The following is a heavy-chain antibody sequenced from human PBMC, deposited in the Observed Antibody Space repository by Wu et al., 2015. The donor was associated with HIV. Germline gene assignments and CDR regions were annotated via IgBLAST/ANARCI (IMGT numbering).Heavy chain of an antibody. CDR3: ARDWQFQVSFGDFYMDI. D-gene: IGHD3-3*01. CDR1: GYTFTAYY. Sequence: QVHLMQFGAEVKKPGSSVKVSCKASGYTFTAYYIHWVRQAPGRGLEWMGWVNPASGDTKFAQAFQTRVTVTSDTSTNTVNLVLAGLQSNDTATYFCARDWQFQVSFGDFYMDIWGNGTTVIVS. J-gene: IGHJ6*03. V-gene: IGHV1-2*02. CDR2: VNPASGDT.